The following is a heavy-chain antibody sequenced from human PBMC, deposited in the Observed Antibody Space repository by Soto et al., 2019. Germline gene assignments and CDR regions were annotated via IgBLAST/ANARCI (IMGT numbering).Heavy chain of an antibody. Sequence: LRLSCAASGFTFSSYGMHWVRQAPGKGLEWVAVISYDGSNKYYADSVKGRFTISRDNSKNTLYLQMNSLRAEDTAVYYCASTYCGGDCYNFDYWGQGTLVTVSS. V-gene: IGHV3-30*03. CDR3: ASTYCGGDCYNFDY. J-gene: IGHJ4*02. CDR2: ISYDGSNK. D-gene: IGHD2-21*02. CDR1: GFTFSSYG.